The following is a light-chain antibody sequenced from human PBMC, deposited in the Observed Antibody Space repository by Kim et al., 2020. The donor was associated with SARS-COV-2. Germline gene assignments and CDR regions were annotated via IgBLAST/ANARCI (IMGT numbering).Light chain of an antibody. CDR2: GKN. V-gene: IGLV3-19*01. J-gene: IGLJ2*01. Sequence: SSELTQDPAVSVALGQTVRITCQGDSLRRYYASWYQQKPGQAPVLVIYGKNNRPSGIPDRFSGSSSGNTASLTIPGAQAEDEADYYCTSRDSSGNNLVFG. CDR3: TSRDSSGNNLV. CDR1: SLRRYY.